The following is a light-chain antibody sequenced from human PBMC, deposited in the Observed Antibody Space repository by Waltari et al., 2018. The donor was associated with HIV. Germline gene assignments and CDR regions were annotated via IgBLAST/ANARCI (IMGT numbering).Light chain of an antibody. J-gene: IGLJ1*01. CDR1: SSDAGGYNY. CDR3: SSYTSSSTYV. CDR2: EVS. Sequence: QSALTQPASVPGSPGQSITISCTGTSSDAGGYNYVSWYQQHPGKAPKLMIYEVSNRPSGVSNRFSGSKSGNTASLTISALQAEDEADYYCSSYTSSSTYVFGTGTKVTVL. V-gene: IGLV2-14*01.